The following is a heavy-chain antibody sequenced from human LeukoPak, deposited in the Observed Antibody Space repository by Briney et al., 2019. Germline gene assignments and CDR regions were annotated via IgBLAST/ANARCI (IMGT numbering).Heavy chain of an antibody. CDR3: AREFWCNDNNCYLSSFDI. D-gene: IGHD1-20*01. CDR2: ISAYNGKT. V-gene: IGHV1-18*01. Sequence: GASVKVSCKASGYTFTNYAIIWVGQAPGQGLEWMAYISAYNGKTEYAQNMQGRVTLTTDTSTNTAYMELSSLRSDDTAVYYCAREFWCNDNNCYLSSFDIWGQGTVVTVSS. CDR1: GYTFTNYA. J-gene: IGHJ3*02.